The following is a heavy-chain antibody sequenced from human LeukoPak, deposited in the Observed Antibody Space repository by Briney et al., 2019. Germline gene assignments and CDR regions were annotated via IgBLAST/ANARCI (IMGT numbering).Heavy chain of an antibody. D-gene: IGHD3-10*01. CDR1: GFTFSSYA. CDR3: ARYYYGSGSYYSYFDY. J-gene: IGHJ4*02. V-gene: IGHV3-48*03. Sequence: GGSLRLSCAASGFTFSSYAMNWVRQAPGKGLEWVSYISSSGSTIYYTDSVKGRFTTSRDNAKNSLYLQMNSLRAEDTAVYYCARYYYGSGSYYSYFDYWGQGTLVTVSS. CDR2: ISSSGSTI.